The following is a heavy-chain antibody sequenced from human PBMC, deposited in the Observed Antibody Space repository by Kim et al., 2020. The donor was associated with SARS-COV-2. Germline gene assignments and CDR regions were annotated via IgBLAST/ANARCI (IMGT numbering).Heavy chain of an antibody. V-gene: IGHV1-24*01. Sequence: IYAQKCQGRVTMTEDTSTDPAYMELSSLRSEDTAVYCCATDPVGVQYIDYWGQGTLVTVSS. CDR3: ATDPVGVQYIDY. J-gene: IGHJ4*02. D-gene: IGHD1-26*01.